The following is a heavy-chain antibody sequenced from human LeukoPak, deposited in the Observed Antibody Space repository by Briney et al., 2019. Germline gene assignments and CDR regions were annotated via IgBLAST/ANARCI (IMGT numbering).Heavy chain of an antibody. CDR2: INHSGST. Sequence: SETLSLTRAVYGGSFSGYYWSWIRQPPGKGLEWIGEINHSGSTNYNPSLKSRVTISVDTSKNQFSLKLSSVTAADTAVYYCARDYDFWSGRDLNWFDPWGQGTLVTVSS. CDR1: GGSFSGYY. J-gene: IGHJ5*02. D-gene: IGHD3-3*01. V-gene: IGHV4-34*01. CDR3: ARDYDFWSGRDLNWFDP.